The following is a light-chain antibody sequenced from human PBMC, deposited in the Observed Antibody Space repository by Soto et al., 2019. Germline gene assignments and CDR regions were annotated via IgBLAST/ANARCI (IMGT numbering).Light chain of an antibody. CDR1: SSNIGAGYD. J-gene: IGLJ2*01. V-gene: IGLV1-40*01. CDR2: GNY. CDR3: QSYGNSHVI. Sequence: QSVLTQPPSVSGAPGQRVTISCTGSSSNIGAGYDVHWYQQLPGTAPKLLIFGNYNRPSGVPDRFSGSKSGTSASLAITGLQAEDEADYYCQSYGNSHVIFGGGTKLTVL.